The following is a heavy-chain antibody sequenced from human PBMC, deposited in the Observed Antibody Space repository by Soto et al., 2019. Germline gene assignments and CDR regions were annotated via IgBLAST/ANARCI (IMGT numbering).Heavy chain of an antibody. CDR2: IIPIFGTA. J-gene: IGHJ6*02. D-gene: IGHD5-18*01. CDR1: GGTFSSYA. Sequence: GASVKVSCKASGGTFSSYAISWVRQAPGQGLEWMGGIIPIFGTANYAQKFQGRVTITADESTSTAYMELSSLRSEDTAVYYCASWIQLDYYYYGMDVWGQGTTVTLSS. V-gene: IGHV1-69*13. CDR3: ASWIQLDYYYYGMDV.